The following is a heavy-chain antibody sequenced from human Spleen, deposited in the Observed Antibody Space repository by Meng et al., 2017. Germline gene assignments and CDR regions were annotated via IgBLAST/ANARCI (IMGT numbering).Heavy chain of an antibody. J-gene: IGHJ4*02. Sequence: KVSCKGSGYSFTNYWIAWVRQMSGKGLEWMGIIYPGDSDTRYSPSFQGQVSISADKSISTAYLQWSSLKASDTAIYYCARGPGYNSGWFWGQGTLVTVSS. CDR2: IYPGDSDT. CDR3: ARGPGYNSGWF. D-gene: IGHD6-19*01. CDR1: GYSFTNYW. V-gene: IGHV5-51*01.